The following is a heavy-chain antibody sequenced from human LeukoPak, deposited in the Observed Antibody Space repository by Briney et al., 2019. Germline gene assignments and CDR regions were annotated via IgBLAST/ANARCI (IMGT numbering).Heavy chain of an antibody. V-gene: IGHV3-21*01. D-gene: IGHD2-2*01. J-gene: IGHJ6*02. CDR3: ARDPNSNPAAITPDYYYYGMDV. Sequence: GGSLRLSCAGSGFALKSYSLTWVRQAPGKGLEWVSSVSSDSHFIFYADSVEGRFTISRDNAKNSLYLQMNSLRAEDTAVYYCARDPNSNPAAITPDYYYYGMDVWGQGTTVTVSS. CDR1: GFALKSYS. CDR2: VSSDSHFI.